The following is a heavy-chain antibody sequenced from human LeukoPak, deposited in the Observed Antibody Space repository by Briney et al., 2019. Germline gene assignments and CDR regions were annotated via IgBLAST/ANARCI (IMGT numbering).Heavy chain of an antibody. Sequence: SETLSLTCADYGGSFSDYSWSWICQPPGKGLEWIGEIKHSGNTNYNPYLKSRVTISVDTSKNQFSLKLSSVTAADTAVYYCTRGRVTMIVVAPSRFDPWGQGTLVTVSS. V-gene: IGHV4-34*01. CDR1: GGSFSDYS. CDR2: IKHSGNT. J-gene: IGHJ5*02. CDR3: TRGRVTMIVVAPSRFDP. D-gene: IGHD3-22*01.